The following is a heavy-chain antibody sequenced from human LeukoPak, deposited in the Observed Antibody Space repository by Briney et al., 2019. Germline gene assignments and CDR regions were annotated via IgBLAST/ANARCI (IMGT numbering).Heavy chain of an antibody. J-gene: IGHJ5*02. CDR3: ARGGLNYYGSGSYRKYNWFDP. D-gene: IGHD3-10*01. CDR1: GGSFGGYY. Sequence: SETLSLTCAVYGGSFGGYYWSWIRQPPGKGLEWIGEINHSGSTNYNPSLKSRGTISVDTSKNQFSLKLSSVTAADTAVYYCARGGLNYYGSGSYRKYNWFDPWGQGTLVTVSS. CDR2: INHSGST. V-gene: IGHV4-34*01.